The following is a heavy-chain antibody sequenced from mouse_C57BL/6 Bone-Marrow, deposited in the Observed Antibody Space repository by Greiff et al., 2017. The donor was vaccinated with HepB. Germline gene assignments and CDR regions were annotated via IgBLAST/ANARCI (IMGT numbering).Heavy chain of an antibody. V-gene: IGHV1-55*01. D-gene: IGHD1-1*01. CDR1: GYTFTSYW. J-gene: IGHJ2*01. CDR2: IYPGSGST. Sequence: VQLQQPGAELVKPGASVKMSCKASGYTFTSYWITWVKQRPGQGLEWIGDIYPGSGSTNYNEKFKSKATLTVDTSSSTAYMHLSSLTSEDSAVYYCARSPIYYYGSSLFDYWGQGTTLTVSS. CDR3: ARSPIYYYGSSLFDY.